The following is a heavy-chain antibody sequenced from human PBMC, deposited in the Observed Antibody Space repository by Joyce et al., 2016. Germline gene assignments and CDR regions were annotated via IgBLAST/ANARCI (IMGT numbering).Heavy chain of an antibody. Sequence: EVQLVESGGGLVQPGGSLRLSCAASGFTLRNYWMAWIRQAPGKGLQWVAKIKYDGSEKFYVDSVKGRFTISRENAKNSVYLQMDSLRAEDTAVYYCAREASGYDFGRDWGQGTLVTVSP. CDR3: AREASGYDFGRD. D-gene: IGHD5-12*01. V-gene: IGHV3-7*03. CDR1: GFTLRNYW. CDR2: IKYDGSEK. J-gene: IGHJ1*01.